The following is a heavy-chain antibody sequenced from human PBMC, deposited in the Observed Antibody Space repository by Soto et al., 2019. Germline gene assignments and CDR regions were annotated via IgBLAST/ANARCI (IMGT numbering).Heavy chain of an antibody. J-gene: IGHJ4*02. Sequence: SQTLSLTCAIPGDSVSSNSAAWNWIRQSPSRGLEWLGRTYDKSKWYNDYAVSVKSRITINPDTSKNQFSLQLNSVTPEDTAVDYCARVEGRSAGWDYWGQGTLVTVSS. CDR3: ARVEGRSAGWDY. CDR1: GDSVSSNSAA. CDR2: TYDKSKWYN. D-gene: IGHD6-13*01. V-gene: IGHV6-1*01.